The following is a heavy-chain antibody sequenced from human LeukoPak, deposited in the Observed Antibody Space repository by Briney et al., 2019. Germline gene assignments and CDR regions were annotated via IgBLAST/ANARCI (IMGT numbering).Heavy chain of an antibody. CDR2: ISGSGGST. J-gene: IGHJ5*02. CDR3: ARRGVSPVSTFNWFDP. D-gene: IGHD2-2*01. CDR1: GFTFSNHA. V-gene: IGHV3-23*01. Sequence: PGGSLRLSCAASGFTFSNHAMSWVRQAPGKGPEWVSAISGSGGSTYYADSVKGRFTIPRDNSENTLSLQMNSLRAEDTAVYYCARRGVSPVSTFNWFDPWCQGTLVTVSS.